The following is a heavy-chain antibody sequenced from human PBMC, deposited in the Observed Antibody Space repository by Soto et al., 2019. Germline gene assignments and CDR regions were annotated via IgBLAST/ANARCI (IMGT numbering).Heavy chain of an antibody. CDR2: IDNSGST. CDR3: ARGGQDFWSGPFDY. CDR1: GGSISNYF. J-gene: IGHJ4*02. Sequence: LSLTGTVSGGSISNYFCNWIRQPAGKGLEWIGRIDNSGSTNYNPSLKSRITMSADTSRNQFSLKLHSVTAADTAVYYCARGGQDFWSGPFDYWGRGARGRVAS. V-gene: IGHV4-4*07. D-gene: IGHD3-3*01.